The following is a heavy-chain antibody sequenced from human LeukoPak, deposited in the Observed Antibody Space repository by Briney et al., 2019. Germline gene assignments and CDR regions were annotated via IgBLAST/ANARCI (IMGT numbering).Heavy chain of an antibody. CDR3: ANTPLAAAGSPSAPFDP. CDR2: IYYSGST. J-gene: IGHJ5*02. V-gene: IGHV4-39*01. CDR1: GTSISRSTYY. Sequence: TSETLSLTCTVSGTSISRSTYYWSWIRQHPGKGLEWIGSIYYSGSTYYNPSLESRVTISVDTSKNQFSLKLSSVTAADTAVYYCANTPLAAAGSPSAPFDPWGQGTLVTVSS. D-gene: IGHD6-13*01.